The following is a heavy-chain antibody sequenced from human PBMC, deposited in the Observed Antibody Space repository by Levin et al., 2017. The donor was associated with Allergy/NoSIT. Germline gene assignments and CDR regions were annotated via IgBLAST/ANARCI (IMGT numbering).Heavy chain of an antibody. CDR2: ISWNSGSI. D-gene: IGHD3-10*01. CDR1: GFTFDDYA. J-gene: IGHJ3*02. CDR3: ARDNIGLPDAFDI. Sequence: GGSLRLSCAASGFTFDDYAMHWVRQAPGKGLEWVSGISWNSGSIGYADSVKGRFTISRDNAKNSLYLQMNSLRTEETALYYCARDNIGLPDAFDIWGQGTLVIVSS. V-gene: IGHV3-9*01.